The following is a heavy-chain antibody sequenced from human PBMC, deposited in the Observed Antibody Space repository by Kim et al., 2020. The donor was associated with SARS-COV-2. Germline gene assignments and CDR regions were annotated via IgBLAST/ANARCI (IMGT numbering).Heavy chain of an antibody. V-gene: IGHV3-15*01. D-gene: IGHD2-2*01. J-gene: IGHJ4*02. Sequence: GGSLRLSCAASGFTFSNAWMSWVRQAPGKGLEWVGRIKSKTDGGTTDYAAPVKGRFTISRDDSKNTLYLQMNSLKTEDTAVYYCTTVGDIVVVPAATPYFDYWGQGTLVTVSS. CDR1: GFTFSNAW. CDR2: IKSKTDGGTT. CDR3: TTVGDIVVVPAATPYFDY.